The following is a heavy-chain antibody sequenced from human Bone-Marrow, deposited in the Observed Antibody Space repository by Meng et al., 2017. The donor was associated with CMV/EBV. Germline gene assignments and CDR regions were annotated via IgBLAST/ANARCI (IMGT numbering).Heavy chain of an antibody. V-gene: IGHV3-15*01. CDR1: NAW. D-gene: IGHD2-2*01. J-gene: IGHJ2*01. CDR3: TTLREYCSSTSCYGGWYFDL. CDR2: IKSKTDGGTT. Sequence: NAWMSWVRQDPGKGLEWVGRIKSKTDGGTTDYAAPVKGRFTISRDDSKNTLYLQMNSLKTEDTAVYYCTTLREYCSSTSCYGGWYFDLWGRGTLVTVSS.